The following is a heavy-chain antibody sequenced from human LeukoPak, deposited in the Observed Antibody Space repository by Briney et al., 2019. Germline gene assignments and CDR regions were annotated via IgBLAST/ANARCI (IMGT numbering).Heavy chain of an antibody. CDR3: ARERLRAAGGGFDY. J-gene: IGHJ4*02. CDR1: GFTFSSYG. V-gene: IGHV3-33*01. CDR2: IWYDGSNK. D-gene: IGHD6-13*01. Sequence: PGRSLRLSCAASGFTFSSYGMHWVRQAPGKGLEWVAVIWYDGSNKYYADSVKGRFTISRDNSKNTLYLQMNSLRAEDTAVYYCARERLRAAGGGFDYWGQGTLVTVSS.